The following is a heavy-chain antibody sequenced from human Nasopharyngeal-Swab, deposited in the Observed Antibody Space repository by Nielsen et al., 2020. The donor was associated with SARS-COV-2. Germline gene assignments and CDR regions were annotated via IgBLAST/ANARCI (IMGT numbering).Heavy chain of an antibody. J-gene: IGHJ4*02. Sequence: GGSLRLSCAASGFTFSSYAMHWVRQAPGKGLEWVSGISWNSGSIGYADSVKGRFTISRDNAKNSLYMQMNSLRAEDTALYYCAGGLAATDWGQGTLVNVSS. D-gene: IGHD6-13*01. CDR2: ISWNSGSI. V-gene: IGHV3-9*01. CDR3: AGGLAATD. CDR1: GFTFSSYA.